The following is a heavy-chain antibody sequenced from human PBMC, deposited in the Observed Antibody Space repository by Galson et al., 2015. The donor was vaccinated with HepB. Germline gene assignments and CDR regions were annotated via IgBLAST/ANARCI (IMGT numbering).Heavy chain of an antibody. Sequence: SLRLSCAASGFTFSSYAMSWVRQAPGKGLEWVSAIRGSGYSTYYADSVKGRFTISRDNSKNALYLQMDSLRAEDTAVYYCAKGIRWEPRGLEDYWGQGTLVTVSS. CDR1: GFTFSSYA. D-gene: IGHD1-26*01. J-gene: IGHJ4*02. V-gene: IGHV3-23*01. CDR3: AKGIRWEPRGLEDY. CDR2: IRGSGYST.